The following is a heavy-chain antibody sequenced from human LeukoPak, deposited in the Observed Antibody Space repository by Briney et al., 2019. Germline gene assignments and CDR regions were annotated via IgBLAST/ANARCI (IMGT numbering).Heavy chain of an antibody. CDR3: AKLQQWLALFDY. D-gene: IGHD6-19*01. CDR1: GGSISSSSYY. V-gene: IGHV4-39*01. J-gene: IGHJ4*02. Sequence: SETLSLTCTVPGGSISSSSYYWGWIRQPPGKGLEWIGSIYYSGSTYYNPSLKSRVTISVDTSKNQFSLKLSSVTAADTAVYYCAKLQQWLALFDYWGQGTLVTVSS. CDR2: IYYSGST.